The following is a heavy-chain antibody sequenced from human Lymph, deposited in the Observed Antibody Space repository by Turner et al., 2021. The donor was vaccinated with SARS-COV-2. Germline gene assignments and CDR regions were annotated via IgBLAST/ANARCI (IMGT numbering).Heavy chain of an antibody. CDR1: AGTFSSSA. CDR2: IIPIFGTA. D-gene: IGHD2-15*01. CDR3: ARGAAYCSGGSCYRKGFDY. V-gene: IGHV1-69*01. Sequence: QVQLVQSGAEVMKPGSSVRVSCTASAGTFSSSATSWVRQAPGLGLEWMGGIIPIFGTANDAKKFQGRVTITADESTSTAYMELRSLRSEDTAVNYCARGAAYCSGGSCYRKGFDYWGQGTPVTVSS. J-gene: IGHJ4*02.